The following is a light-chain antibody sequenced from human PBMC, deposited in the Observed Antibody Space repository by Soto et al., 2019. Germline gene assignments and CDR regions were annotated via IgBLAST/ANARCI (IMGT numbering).Light chain of an antibody. CDR1: SSNIGSNT. CDR3: GASDDSLNAL. V-gene: IGLV1-44*01. J-gene: IGLJ2*01. Sequence: QSVLTQPPSASGTPGQRVTISCSGSSSNIGSNTVNWYQQLPGTAPKLLIYSNNQRPSGVPDRFSGSKSGTSASLAISGLQSEDEAVYYCGASDDSLNALFGGGTKVTVL. CDR2: SNN.